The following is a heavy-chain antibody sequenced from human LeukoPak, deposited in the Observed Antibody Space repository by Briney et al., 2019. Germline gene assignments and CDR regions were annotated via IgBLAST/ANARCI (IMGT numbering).Heavy chain of an antibody. CDR2: THPGDSDT. Sequence: LGESLKISCKASGYRFDGFWIAWVRQMPGKGLEWIGITHPGDSDTRYSPSFQGQVTFSTDKSINTVYLQWSSLKASDTGIYFCARRRQLDRAGSFVYYLDFWGKGTTVTVFS. CDR3: ARRRQLDRAGSFVYYLDF. CDR1: GYRFDGFW. D-gene: IGHD6-13*01. V-gene: IGHV5-51*01. J-gene: IGHJ6*03.